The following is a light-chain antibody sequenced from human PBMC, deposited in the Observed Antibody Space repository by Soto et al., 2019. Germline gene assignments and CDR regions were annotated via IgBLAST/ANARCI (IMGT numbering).Light chain of an antibody. CDR1: QTLGTKY. CDR2: DTS. Sequence: EIVLTQSPGTLSLSPGERATLSCRASQTLGTKYLAWYQQKPGQAPSLLIYDTSSRATGIPDRFSCSGSGTDFTLTISRLEPEDFAVYYCQKYGSSPPNTFGQGTKVDIK. J-gene: IGKJ2*01. V-gene: IGKV3-20*01. CDR3: QKYGSSPPNT.